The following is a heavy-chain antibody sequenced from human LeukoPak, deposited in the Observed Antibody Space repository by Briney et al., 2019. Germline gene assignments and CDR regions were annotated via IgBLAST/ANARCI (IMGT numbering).Heavy chain of an antibody. CDR3: TTVRGSSYQYFQR. D-gene: IGHD6-13*01. CDR2: IKSKTDGVTT. V-gene: IGHV3-15*01. CDR1: GFTFTNAW. Sequence: GGSLRLSCASSGFTFTNAWMSWVRQAPGKGLEWVGRIKSKTDGVTTDYAAPVKGRFTISRDDSKTTLYLQMNSLKSEDTAVYYCTTVRGSSYQYFQRWGQGTLVTVSS. J-gene: IGHJ1*01.